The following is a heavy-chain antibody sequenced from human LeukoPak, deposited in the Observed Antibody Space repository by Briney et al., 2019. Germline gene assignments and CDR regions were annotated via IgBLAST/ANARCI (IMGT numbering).Heavy chain of an antibody. V-gene: IGHV1-2*02. CDR3: ARGRHYYDSSDYYYEGDAFDI. J-gene: IGHJ3*02. Sequence: ASVKVSCKASGYTFTGYYMHWVRQAPGQGLEWMGWINPNSGGTNYAQKFRGRVTMTRDTSISTAYMELSRLRSDDTAVYYCARGRHYYDSSDYYYEGDAFDIWGQGTMVTVSS. CDR1: GYTFTGYY. CDR2: INPNSGGT. D-gene: IGHD3-22*01.